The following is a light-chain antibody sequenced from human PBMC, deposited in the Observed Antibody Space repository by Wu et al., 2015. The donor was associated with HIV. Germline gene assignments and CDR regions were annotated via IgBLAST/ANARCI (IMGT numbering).Light chain of an antibody. CDR2: KAS. CDR3: QQYDSYWT. Sequence: DIQMTQSPSSLSASVGDRVTITCRASQGISNFLAWYQQKPGKAPKLLIYKASSLESGVPSRFSGSGSGTEFTLTITGLQPDDFATYHCQQYDSYWTFGQGTKVEIK. V-gene: IGKV1-5*03. J-gene: IGKJ1*01. CDR1: QGISNF.